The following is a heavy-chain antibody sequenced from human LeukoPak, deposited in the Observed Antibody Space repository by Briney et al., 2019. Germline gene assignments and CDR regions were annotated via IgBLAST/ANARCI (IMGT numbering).Heavy chain of an antibody. CDR3: AKDSVPGYYDSSGFDY. J-gene: IGHJ4*02. D-gene: IGHD3-22*01. CDR2: ISWNSGSI. Sequence: GGSLRLSCAASGFTFDDYAMHWVRQVPGKGLEWVSGISWNSGSIDYADSVKGRFTISRDNAKNSLYLQMNSLRAEDTALYYCAKDSVPGYYDSSGFDYWGQGTLVTVSS. CDR1: GFTFDDYA. V-gene: IGHV3-9*01.